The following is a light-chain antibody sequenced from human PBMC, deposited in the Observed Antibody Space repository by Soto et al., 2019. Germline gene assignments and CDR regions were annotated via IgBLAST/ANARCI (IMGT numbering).Light chain of an antibody. Sequence: LTQSPATLSVSPGERATLSCRASQSVSSNLAWYQQKPGQAPRLLIYGASTRATGIPARFSGSGSWTEFTLTISSLKSEDFAAYYCQQYNTWPPITFGHGTRLEIK. CDR1: QSVSSN. CDR3: QQYNTWPPIT. CDR2: GAS. V-gene: IGKV3-15*01. J-gene: IGKJ5*01.